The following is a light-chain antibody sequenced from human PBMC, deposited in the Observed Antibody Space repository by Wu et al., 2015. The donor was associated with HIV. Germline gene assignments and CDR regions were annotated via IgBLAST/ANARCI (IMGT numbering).Light chain of an antibody. Sequence: EIVVTQSPDTLSLSAGERATLSCGTSQSANSFLAWYQQKPGQAPRLLIYDASNRAFGIPARFSGRGSGTDFTLTISSLEPEDSAVYYCAQRGDWPGVTFGPGTTVHIK. V-gene: IGKV3-11*01. J-gene: IGKJ3*01. CDR3: AQRGDWPGVT. CDR1: QSANSF. CDR2: DAS.